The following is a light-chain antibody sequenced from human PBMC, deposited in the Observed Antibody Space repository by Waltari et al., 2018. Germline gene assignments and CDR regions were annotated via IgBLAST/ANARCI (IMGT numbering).Light chain of an antibody. V-gene: IGKV1-39*01. CDR2: SAS. CDR1: QTLTNH. J-gene: IGKJ4*01. CDR3: QQTYSASLT. Sequence: DIQMTQSPSSLSAYVGERVTITCRASQTLTNHLNWYQHKPGKAPKLLIYSASNLQRGVPARFSGSGSGTDFTLTISSLQPEDFAVYYCQQTYSASLTFGGGTKVDIK.